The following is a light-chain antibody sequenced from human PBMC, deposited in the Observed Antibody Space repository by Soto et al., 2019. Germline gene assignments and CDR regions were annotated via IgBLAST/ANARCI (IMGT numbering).Light chain of an antibody. CDR3: CAYDGNSTWV. CDR1: SSVVGSYNL. CDR2: EGS. J-gene: IGLJ3*02. Sequence: QSVLTQPASVSGSAGQSITISCTGTSSVVGSYNLVSWYQQHPGKAPRVIISEGSERPSGVSSRFSASKSGNTASLTISGLQDEEEADYSCCAYDGNSTWVFGGGTKVTV. V-gene: IGLV2-23*01.